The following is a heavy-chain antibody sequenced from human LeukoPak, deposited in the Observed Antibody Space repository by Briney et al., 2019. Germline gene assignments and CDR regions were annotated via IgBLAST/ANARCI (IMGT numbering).Heavy chain of an antibody. V-gene: IGHV4-31*01. CDR3: ARGTNWIHGFDF. D-gene: IGHD1-20*01. Sequence: PSETLSLTCTVSGGSVSTGGYYWSWIRQLPGKGLECIGYIYYSGNTYYNPSLKSQLTISLGSSKNQFSLKLTSVTAADTAVYYCARGTNWIHGFDFWGRGTLVTVSS. J-gene: IGHJ4*02. CDR1: GGSVSTGGYY. CDR2: IYYSGNT.